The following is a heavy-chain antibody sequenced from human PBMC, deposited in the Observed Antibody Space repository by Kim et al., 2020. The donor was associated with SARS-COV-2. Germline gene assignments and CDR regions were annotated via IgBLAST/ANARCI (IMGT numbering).Heavy chain of an antibody. CDR1: GGSISSGGYY. V-gene: IGHV4-31*03. CDR3: ARVKQRIQLWKYYFDY. J-gene: IGHJ4*02. CDR2: IYYSGST. D-gene: IGHD5-18*01. Sequence: SETLSLTCTVSGGSISSGGYYWSWIRQHPGKGLEWIGYIYYSGSTYYNPSLKSRVTISVDTSKNQFSLKLSSVTAADTAVYYCARVKQRIQLWKYYFDYWGQGTLVTVSS.